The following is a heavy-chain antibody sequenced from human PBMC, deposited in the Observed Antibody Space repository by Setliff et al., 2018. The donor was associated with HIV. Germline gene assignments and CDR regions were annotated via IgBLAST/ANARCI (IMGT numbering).Heavy chain of an antibody. D-gene: IGHD3-10*01. CDR3: ARAYFGSGIYY. J-gene: IGHJ4*02. CDR1: GGSISSYY. CDR2: TYSSGST. V-gene: IGHV4-4*09. Sequence: SETLSLTCTVSGGSISSYYWSWIRQPPGKGLEWLGHTYSSGSTNYNPSLKSRVTISVDTSKNQFSLKLYSVTAADTAVYYCARAYFGSGIYYWGQGTLVTVPS.